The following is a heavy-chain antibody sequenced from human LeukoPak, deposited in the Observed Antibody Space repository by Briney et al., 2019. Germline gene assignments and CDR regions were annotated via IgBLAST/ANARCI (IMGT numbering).Heavy chain of an antibody. CDR3: ARDIRQQLGLDY. J-gene: IGHJ4*02. CDR1: GFTFSSYW. D-gene: IGHD6-13*01. V-gene: IGHV3-33*08. CDR2: IWYDGSNK. Sequence: GGSLRLSCAASGFTFSSYWMSWVRQAPGKGLEWVAVIWYDGSNKYYADSVKGRFTISRDNSKNTLYLQMNSLRAEDTAVYYCARDIRQQLGLDYWGQGTLVTVSS.